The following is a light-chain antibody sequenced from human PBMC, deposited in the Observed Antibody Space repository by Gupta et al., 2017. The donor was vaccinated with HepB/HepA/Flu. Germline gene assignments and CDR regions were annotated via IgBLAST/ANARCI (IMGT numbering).Light chain of an antibody. V-gene: IGLV2-14*01. CDR2: DVS. CDR3: SSYTSSSTLGPRV. CDR1: SSDVGGYNY. J-gene: IGLJ3*02. Sequence: QSALTQPASVSGSPGQSLTISCTGTSSDVGGYNYVSWYQQHPGKAPKLMIYDVSNRPSGVSNRFSGSKSGNTASLTISGLQAEDEADYYCSSYTSSSTLGPRVFGGGTKLTVL.